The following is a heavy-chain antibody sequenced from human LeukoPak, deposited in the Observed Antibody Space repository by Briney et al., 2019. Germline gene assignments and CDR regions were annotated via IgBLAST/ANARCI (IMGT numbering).Heavy chain of an antibody. CDR1: GNSFGNYY. CDR3: TRDKGTTGEVKFDP. D-gene: IGHD4-17*01. Sequence: SETLSLTCTVSGNSFGNYYWSWIRQPAGKGLEWIGRIYTSGSTTHNPSLKSRVTMPVDPPKNQFSLKLSSVTAADTAVYFCTRDKGTTGEVKFDPWGQGTLVTVSS. V-gene: IGHV4-4*07. CDR2: IYTSGST. J-gene: IGHJ5*02.